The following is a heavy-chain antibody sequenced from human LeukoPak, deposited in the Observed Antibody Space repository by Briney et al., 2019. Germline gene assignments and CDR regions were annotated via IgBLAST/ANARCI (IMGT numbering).Heavy chain of an antibody. CDR2: IWYDGNNK. V-gene: IGHV3-33*01. CDR3: ARDGPGGVVAATLHSDLDY. CDR1: GFTFSSYG. J-gene: IGHJ4*02. D-gene: IGHD2-15*01. Sequence: GGSLRLSCAASGFTFSSYGMHWVRQAPCKGLEWVAGIWYDGNNKYYADSVKGRFSISRDNSKNTLYLKMTSLRDEDTGVYYCARDGPGGVVAATLHSDLDYWGQGTLVTVPS.